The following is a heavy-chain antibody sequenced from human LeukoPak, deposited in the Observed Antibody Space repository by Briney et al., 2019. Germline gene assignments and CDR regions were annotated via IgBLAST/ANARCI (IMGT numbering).Heavy chain of an antibody. J-gene: IGHJ5*01. CDR3: TREDWDFDS. D-gene: IGHD3/OR15-3a*01. CDR2: IRFDGS. Sequence: GGSLRLSCAASGFIFRQYAIHWVRQAPGEGLEWVACIRFDGSKDGDSVKGRFTISRDNSNNMAYLEMDSLRKEDTAVYYCTREDWDFDSWGQGTLVTVSS. V-gene: IGHV3-30*02. CDR1: GFIFRQYA.